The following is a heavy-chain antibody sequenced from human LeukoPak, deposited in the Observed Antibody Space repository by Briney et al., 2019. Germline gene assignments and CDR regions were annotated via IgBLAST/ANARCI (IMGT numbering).Heavy chain of an antibody. V-gene: IGHV3-23*01. CDR1: GFTLSSYA. D-gene: IGHD1-26*01. CDR2: ISGSGGST. J-gene: IGHJ4*02. Sequence: GGSLRLCCAASGFTLSSYAMSWVRQAPGKGLEWVSAISGSGGSTYYADSVKGRFTISRDNSKNTLYLQMNSLRAEDTAVYYCAKRLRIVGATSPSEYFDYWGQGTLVTVSS. CDR3: AKRLRIVGATSPSEYFDY.